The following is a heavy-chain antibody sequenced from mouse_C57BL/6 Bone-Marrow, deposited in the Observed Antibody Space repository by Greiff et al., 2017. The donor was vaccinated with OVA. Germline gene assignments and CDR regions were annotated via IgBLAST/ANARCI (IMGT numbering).Heavy chain of an antibody. CDR1: GYTFTSYW. CDR2: IDPNSGGT. CDR3: ARRLRHGGYYFDY. Sequence: QVHVKQPGAELVKPGASVKLSCKASGYTFTSYWMHWVKQRPGRGLEWIGRIDPNSGGTKYNEKFKSKATLTVDKPSSTAYMQLSSLTSEDSAVYYCARRLRHGGYYFDYWGQGTTLTVSS. D-gene: IGHD2-2*01. J-gene: IGHJ2*01. V-gene: IGHV1-72*01.